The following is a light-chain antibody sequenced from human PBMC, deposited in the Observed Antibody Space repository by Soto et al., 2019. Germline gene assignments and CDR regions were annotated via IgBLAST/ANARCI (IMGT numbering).Light chain of an antibody. J-gene: IGKJ2*01. V-gene: IGKV3-11*01. CDR2: DAS. CDR1: QSVSSC. CDR3: QQRSNWPPGVYT. Sequence: EIVLTQSPVTLSLSPGERATLSCRASQSVSSCLAWYQQKPGQAPRLLIYDASNRATGIPARFSGSGSGTDFTLTISSLEPEDFAVYFCQQRSNWPPGVYTFGQGTKLEIK.